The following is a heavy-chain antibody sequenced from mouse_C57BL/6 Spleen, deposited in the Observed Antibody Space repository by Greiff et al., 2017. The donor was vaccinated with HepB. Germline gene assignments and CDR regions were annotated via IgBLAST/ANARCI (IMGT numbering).Heavy chain of an antibody. CDR2: ISYSGST. V-gene: IGHV3-1*01. J-gene: IGHJ4*01. CDR1: GYSITSGYD. D-gene: IGHD2-4*01. CDR3: ARSIYYDLPYAMDY. Sequence: EVKLMESGPGMVKPSQSLSLTCTVTGYSITSGYDWHWIRHFPGNKLEWMGYISYSGSTNYNPSLKSRISITHDTSKNHFFLKLNSVTTEDTATYYCARSIYYDLPYAMDYWGQGTSVTVSS.